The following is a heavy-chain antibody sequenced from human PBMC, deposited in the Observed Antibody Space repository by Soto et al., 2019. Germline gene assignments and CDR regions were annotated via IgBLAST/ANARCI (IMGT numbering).Heavy chain of an antibody. D-gene: IGHD2-8*01. V-gene: IGHV4-31*03. CDR2: ISYSGST. J-gene: IGHJ4*02. CDR1: GGFINNGGYY. CDR3: ARKAAHIRYCTNAICLNYFDY. Sequence: NPSETLSLTCTDSGGFINNGGYYWSWIRQHPGKGLEWIGYISYSGSTYYNPSLKSRITISVDTSRNQFSLKLSSVTAADTAVYYCARKAAHIRYCTNAICLNYFDYWGQGTLVTVSS.